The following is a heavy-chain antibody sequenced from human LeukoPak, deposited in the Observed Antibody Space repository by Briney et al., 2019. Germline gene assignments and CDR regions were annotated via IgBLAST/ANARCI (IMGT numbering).Heavy chain of an antibody. CDR1: GFTFSSYA. CDR2: ISYDGSNK. Sequence: GGSLRLSCAASGFTFSSYAMHWVRQAPGKGLEWVAVISYDGSNKYYADSVKGRFTISRDNSKNTLYLQMNSLRAEDTAVYYCARSLPFSIAVAHHYFDYWGQGTLVTVSS. V-gene: IGHV3-30-3*01. D-gene: IGHD6-19*01. J-gene: IGHJ4*02. CDR3: ARSLPFSIAVAHHYFDY.